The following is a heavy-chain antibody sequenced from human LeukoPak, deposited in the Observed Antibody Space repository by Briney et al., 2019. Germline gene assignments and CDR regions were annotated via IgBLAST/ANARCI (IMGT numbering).Heavy chain of an antibody. V-gene: IGHV3-74*01. Sequence: GGSLRLSCAVSGFTFRNYLMHWVRQAPGQGLVWVSRINQDETKAYADSVKGRFTVSRVNAKNMMYLQLNGLRAEDTAVYFCGRGGDGIDVWGQGTTVIVSS. CDR2: INQDETKA. J-gene: IGHJ3*01. D-gene: IGHD5-24*01. CDR3: GRGGDGIDV. CDR1: GFTFRNYL.